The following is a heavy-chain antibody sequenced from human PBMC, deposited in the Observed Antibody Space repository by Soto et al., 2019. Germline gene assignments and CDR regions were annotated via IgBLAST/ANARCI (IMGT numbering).Heavy chain of an antibody. V-gene: IGHV1-69*01. CDR1: GGTFSSYA. Sequence: QVQLVQSGAEVKKPGSSVKVSCKASGGTFSSYAISWVRQAPGQGLEWMGGIIPIFGTANYAQKFQGRVTITADESTSTAYMELSSLRYEDTAVYYCATPYYYGSGSYLLGYYYYYGMDVWGQGTTVTVSS. CDR2: IIPIFGTA. CDR3: ATPYYYGSGSYLLGYYYYYGMDV. J-gene: IGHJ6*02. D-gene: IGHD3-10*01.